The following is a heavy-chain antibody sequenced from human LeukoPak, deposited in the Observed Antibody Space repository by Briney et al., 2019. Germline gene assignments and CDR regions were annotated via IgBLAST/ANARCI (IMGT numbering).Heavy chain of an antibody. CDR3: ARRVFWSGSYYFDY. V-gene: IGHV4-39*01. J-gene: IGHJ4*02. D-gene: IGHD3-3*01. CDR2: IYYSGST. Sequence: SETLSLTCTVSGGSITSSNYFWGWIRQPPGKGLEWIGSIYYSGSTHYNPSLKSRVTISVDTSKDQFSLKLSSVTAADTAVYYCARRVFWSGSYYFDYWGQGTLVTVSS. CDR1: GGSITSSNYF.